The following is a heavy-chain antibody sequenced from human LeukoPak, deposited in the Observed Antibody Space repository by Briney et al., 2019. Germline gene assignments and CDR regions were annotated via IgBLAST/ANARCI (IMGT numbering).Heavy chain of an antibody. CDR1: GYTFTGYY. CDR2: INPNSGGT. D-gene: IGHD3-22*01. CDR3: ARDGDSSGYYYLPNDY. Sequence: ASVKVSCKASGYTFTGYYMHWVRQAPGQGLEWMGWINPNSGGTNYAQKFQGRVTMTRDTSISTAYRELSRLRSDDTAVYYCARDGDSSGYYYLPNDYWGQGTLVTVSS. V-gene: IGHV1-2*02. J-gene: IGHJ4*02.